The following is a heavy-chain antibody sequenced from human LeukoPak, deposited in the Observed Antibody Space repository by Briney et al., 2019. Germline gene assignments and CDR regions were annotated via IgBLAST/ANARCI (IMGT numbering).Heavy chain of an antibody. CDR1: GGSISSYY. J-gene: IGHJ4*02. CDR3: ASGSDPYYFDY. V-gene: IGHV4-59*01. Sequence: SETLSLTCTVSGGSISSYYWSWIRQPPGKGLEWIGYIYYSGSTNYNPSLKSRVTISVDTSKNQFSRKLSSVTAADTAVYYCASGSDPYYFDYWGQGTLVTVSS. CDR2: IYYSGST. D-gene: IGHD2-2*03.